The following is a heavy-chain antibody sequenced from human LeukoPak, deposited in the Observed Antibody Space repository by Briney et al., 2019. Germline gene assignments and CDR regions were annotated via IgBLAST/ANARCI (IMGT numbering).Heavy chain of an antibody. CDR2: TYHRSKWYN. J-gene: IGHJ2*01. V-gene: IGHV6-1*01. Sequence: SQTLSLTCAISGDSVSSNSAAWNWIRQSPSRGLEWLGRTYHRSKWYNDYTVSVKSRITVNPDTSKNQFSLRLSSVTPEDTAIYYCTRSAMAGHWYFDLWGRGTLVTVSS. D-gene: IGHD6-19*01. CDR3: TRSAMAGHWYFDL. CDR1: GDSVSSNSAA.